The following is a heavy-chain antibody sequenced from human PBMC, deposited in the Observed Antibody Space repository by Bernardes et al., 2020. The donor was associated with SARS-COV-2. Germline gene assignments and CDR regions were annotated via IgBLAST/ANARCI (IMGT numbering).Heavy chain of an antibody. J-gene: IGHJ3*01. CDR1: GFSFMSFA. V-gene: IGHV3-23*01. D-gene: IGHD3-16*01. Sequence: GGSLRLSCEASGFSFMSFAMNWVRQAPAKGLEWVSVVSSSGKSTYYADSVKGRFTISRDNSKNTLYLQMNSLRADDTAVYYCAKDLGAPPAGFSAFDLWWQGRMVTVSS. CDR2: VSSSGKST. CDR3: AKDLGAPPAGFSAFDL.